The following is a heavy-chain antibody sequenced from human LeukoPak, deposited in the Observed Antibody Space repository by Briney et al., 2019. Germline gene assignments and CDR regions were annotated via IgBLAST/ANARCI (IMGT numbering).Heavy chain of an antibody. CDR1: GGTFSSYA. CDR3: VRGGYCSGGSCLLDY. Sequence: SVKVSCKASGGTFSSYAISWVRQAPGQGLEWMGGIIPIFGTANYAQKFQGRVTITADESTSTAYMELSSLRSEDTAVYYCVRGGYCSGGSCLLDYWGQGTLVTVSS. J-gene: IGHJ4*02. D-gene: IGHD2-15*01. V-gene: IGHV1-69*13. CDR2: IIPIFGTA.